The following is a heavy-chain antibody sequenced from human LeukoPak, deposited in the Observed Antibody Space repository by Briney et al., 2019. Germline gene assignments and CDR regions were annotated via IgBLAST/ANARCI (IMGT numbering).Heavy chain of an antibody. V-gene: IGHV3-66*01. CDR1: GFTVSSNY. Sequence: GSLRLSCAASGFTVSSNYMSWVRQAPGKGLEWVSVIYSGGSTYYADSVKGRFTISRDNSKNTLYLQMNSLRAEDTAVYYCARAGSGGATINYYYYGMDVWGQGTTVTVSS. D-gene: IGHD5-24*01. J-gene: IGHJ6*02. CDR2: IYSGGST. CDR3: ARAGSGGATINYYYYGMDV.